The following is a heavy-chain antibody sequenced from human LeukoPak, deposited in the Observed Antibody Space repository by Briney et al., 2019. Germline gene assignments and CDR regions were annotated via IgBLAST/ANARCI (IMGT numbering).Heavy chain of an antibody. CDR1: GYSISSGYY. CDR3: ARGGSGWYDVDY. D-gene: IGHD6-19*01. J-gene: IGHJ4*02. CDR2: IYYSGST. Sequence: SETLSLTCTVSGYSISSGYYWGWIRQPPGKGLEWIGYIYYSGSTNYNPSLKSRVTISVDTSKNQFSLKLSSVTAADTAVYYCARGGSGWYDVDYWGQGTLVTVSS. V-gene: IGHV4-61*01.